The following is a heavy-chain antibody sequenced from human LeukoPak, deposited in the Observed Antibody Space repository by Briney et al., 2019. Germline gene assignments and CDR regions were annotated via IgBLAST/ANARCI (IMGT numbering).Heavy chain of an antibody. Sequence: GGSLRLSCAASGFTFSSYGMHWVRQAPGKGLEWVAFIRYDGSNKYYADSVKGRFTISRDNSKNTLYLQVNSLTAADTAVYYCAKDRSIGTYYTFDHWGQGTLVTVSS. V-gene: IGHV3-30*02. CDR1: GFTFSSYG. CDR2: IRYDGSNK. D-gene: IGHD1-26*01. CDR3: AKDRSIGTYYTFDH. J-gene: IGHJ4*02.